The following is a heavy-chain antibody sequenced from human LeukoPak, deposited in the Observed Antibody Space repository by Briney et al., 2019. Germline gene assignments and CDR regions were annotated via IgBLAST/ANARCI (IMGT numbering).Heavy chain of an antibody. V-gene: IGHV3-30*02. Sequence: PGGSLRLSCAASGFTFSSYGMHWVRQAPGKGLEWVAFIRYDGSNKYYADSVKGRFTISRDNSKNTLYLQMNSLRAEDTAVYYCAKDLDYYGSGSLDYWGQGTLVTVSS. CDR1: GFTFSSYG. J-gene: IGHJ4*02. CDR2: IRYDGSNK. D-gene: IGHD3-10*01. CDR3: AKDLDYYGSGSLDY.